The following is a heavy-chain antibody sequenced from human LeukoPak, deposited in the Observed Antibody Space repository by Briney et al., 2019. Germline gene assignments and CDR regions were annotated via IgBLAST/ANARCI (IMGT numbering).Heavy chain of an antibody. V-gene: IGHV3-11*01. CDR1: GFTFSDYY. D-gene: IGHD3-16*02. CDR3: ARDDYDYVWGSYRAYYYYYYYMDV. CDR2: ISSSGSTI. J-gene: IGHJ6*03. Sequence: GGSLRLSCAASGFTFSDYYMSWIRQAPGKGLEWVSYISSSGSTIYYADSVKGRFTISRDNAKNSLYLQMNSLGAEDTAVYYCARDDYDYVWGSYRAYYYYYYYMDVWGKGTTVTISS.